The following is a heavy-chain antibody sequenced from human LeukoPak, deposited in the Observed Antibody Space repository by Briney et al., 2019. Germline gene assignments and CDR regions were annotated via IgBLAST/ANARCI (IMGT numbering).Heavy chain of an antibody. CDR1: GFTFSSYA. V-gene: IGHV3-23*01. Sequence: PGGSLRLSCAASGFTFSSYAMSWVRQAPGKGLEWVSAISGSGGGTYYADSVKGRFTISRDNSKDTLYLQLNSLRVEDTAIYYCAKRTSTTGTIAAFDIWGQGTMVTVSS. CDR3: AKRTSTTGTIAAFDI. J-gene: IGHJ3*02. D-gene: IGHD1-1*01. CDR2: ISGSGGGT.